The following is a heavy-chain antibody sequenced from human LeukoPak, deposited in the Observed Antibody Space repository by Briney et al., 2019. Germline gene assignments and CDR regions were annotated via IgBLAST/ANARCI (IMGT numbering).Heavy chain of an antibody. CDR3: AKDAQRGFDYSNSLES. J-gene: IGHJ5*01. Sequence: GGSLILSCAASGFTYSHYGMHWVRQAPGKGLEWVAVIWSDGTQKYYGDAVKGRFTISRDNSMKTLFLQMNSLRGDDTAVYYCAKDAQRGFDYSNSLESWGQGTLVTVPS. V-gene: IGHV3-33*06. CDR1: GFTYSHYG. CDR2: IWSDGTQK. D-gene: IGHD4-11*01.